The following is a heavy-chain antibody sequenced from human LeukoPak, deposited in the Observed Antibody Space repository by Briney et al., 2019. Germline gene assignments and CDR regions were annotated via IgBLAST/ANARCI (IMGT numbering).Heavy chain of an antibody. D-gene: IGHD3-9*01. J-gene: IGHJ4*02. Sequence: GGSLRLSCAASGFTFSNAWMNWVRQAPGKGLEWVGRIKSKTDGATTDYAAPVKGRFTISRDDSKNTLYLQMNSLRAEDTAVYYCAREHYNLLTGRGGYFDYWGQGTLVTVSS. V-gene: IGHV3-15*01. CDR1: GFTFSNAW. CDR3: AREHYNLLTGRGGYFDY. CDR2: IKSKTDGATT.